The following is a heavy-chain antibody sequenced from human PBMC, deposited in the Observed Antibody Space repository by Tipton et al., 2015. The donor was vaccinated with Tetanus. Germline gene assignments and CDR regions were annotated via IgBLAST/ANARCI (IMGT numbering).Heavy chain of an antibody. CDR1: GGSISSGGFF. CDR2: VYYSGDT. V-gene: IGHV4-31*03. D-gene: IGHD6-6*01. CDR3: ARDQGGGRVVRLNWFDP. J-gene: IGHJ5*02. Sequence: TLSLTRTVSGGSISSGGFFWNWLRQSPGKGLEWIGYVYYSGDTYYNPSFKSRVTISVDTSKNQFSLDLYSVTAADTAVYYCARDQGGGRVVRLNWFDPWGQGTLVTVSS.